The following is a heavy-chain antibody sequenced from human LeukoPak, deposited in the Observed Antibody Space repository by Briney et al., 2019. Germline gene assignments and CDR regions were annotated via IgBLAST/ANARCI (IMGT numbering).Heavy chain of an antibody. D-gene: IGHD3-9*01. CDR3: ARGGLRYFDWLLDAEYFQH. CDR1: GGTFSSYA. J-gene: IGHJ1*01. V-gene: IGHV1-69*13. CDR2: IIPIFGTA. Sequence: SVKDSCKASGGTFSSYAISWVRQAPGQGLEWMGGIIPIFGTANYAQKFQGRVTITADESTSTAYMELSSLRSEDTAVYYCARGGLRYFDWLLDAEYFQHWGQGTLVTVSS.